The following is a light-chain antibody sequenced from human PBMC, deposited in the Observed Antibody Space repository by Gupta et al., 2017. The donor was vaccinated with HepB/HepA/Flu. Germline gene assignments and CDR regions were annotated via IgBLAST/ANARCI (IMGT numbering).Light chain of an antibody. J-gene: IGKJ2*03. V-gene: IGKV4-1*01. CDR3: QQYYSTPPR. CDR1: QSVLYSSNNKNY. CDR2: WAS. Sequence: DIVMTQSPDSLAVSLGERATINCKSSQSVLYSSNNKNYLAWYQQKPGQPPKLLIYWASTRESGVPDRFSGSGSGTXFTLTIXSLQAEDVAVYYCQQYYSTPPRFGXGTKLEIK.